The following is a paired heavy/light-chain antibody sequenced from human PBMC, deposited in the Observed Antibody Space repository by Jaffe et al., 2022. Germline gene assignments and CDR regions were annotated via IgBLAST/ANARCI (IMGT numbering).Light chain of an antibody. Sequence: QSALTQPASVSGSPGQSITISCTGTSSYVGSYNLVSWYQQHPGKAPKLMIYEGSKRPSGVSNRFSGSKSGNTASLTISGLQAEDEADYYCCSYAGSSTSVVFGGGTKLTVL. CDR2: EGS. J-gene: IGLJ2*01. CDR3: CSYAGSSTSVV. V-gene: IGLV2-23*01. CDR1: SSYVGSYNL.
Heavy chain of an antibody. CDR1: GYTFTSYD. CDR2: MNPNSGNT. V-gene: IGHV1-8*01. D-gene: IGHD2-15*01. CDR3: ARGRRDIVVVGAENGIASYYFDY. J-gene: IGHJ4*02. Sequence: QVQLVQSGAEVKKPGASVKVSCKASGYTFTSYDINWVRQATGQGLEWMGWMNPNSGNTGYAQKFQGRVTMTRNTSISTAYMELSSLRSEDTAVYYCARGRRDIVVVGAENGIASYYFDYWGQGTLVTVSS.